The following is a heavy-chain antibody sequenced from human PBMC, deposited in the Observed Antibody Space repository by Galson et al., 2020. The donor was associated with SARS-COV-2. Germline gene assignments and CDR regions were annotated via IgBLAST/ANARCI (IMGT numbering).Heavy chain of an antibody. J-gene: IGHJ5*02. V-gene: IGHV3-23*01. D-gene: IGHD3-22*01. CDR2: ISASAYST. CDR3: APSRGYYDSSSYYYP. CDR1: GFTFRSSA. Sequence: GGSLRLSCAASGFTFRSSAMSWVRQAPGKGLESVSIISASAYSTFYADSVTGRFTISRDDPKNTLYLQMNSLRVEDTAVYYCAPSRGYYDSSSYYYPWGQGTLVTVSS.